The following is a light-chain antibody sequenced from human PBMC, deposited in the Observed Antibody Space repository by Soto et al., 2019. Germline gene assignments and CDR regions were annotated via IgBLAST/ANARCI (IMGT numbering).Light chain of an antibody. CDR1: QSVSSSY. J-gene: IGKJ2*01. CDR3: QQYGSSPVT. V-gene: IGKV3-20*01. Sequence: EIVLTQSPGTLSLSPGERATLSCRASQSVSSSYLAWYQQKPGQAPRLPIYGASSRATGIPDRCSGSGSGTDFTLTISRLEPEDFAVYYCQQYGSSPVTFGQGTKLEIK. CDR2: GAS.